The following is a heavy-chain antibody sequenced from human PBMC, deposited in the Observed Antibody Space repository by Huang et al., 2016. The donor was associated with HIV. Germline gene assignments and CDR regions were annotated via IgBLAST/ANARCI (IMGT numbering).Heavy chain of an antibody. V-gene: IGHV4-39*01. D-gene: IGHD3-10*01. J-gene: IGHJ6*03. CDR3: ARHREGPVAYYSGWGSHLNYMDV. Sequence: QLLLQESGPGLVKPSEALALTCAVSGGSIRSSDYHWGWIRQPPGKGLEWIGSSYYKGSTHYSPALKGRVTMAVDTSKNLFFLNLTSMTAADTAVYYCARHREGPVAYYSGWGSHLNYMDVWGRGRTVVVSS. CDR1: GGSIRSSDYH. CDR2: SYYKGST.